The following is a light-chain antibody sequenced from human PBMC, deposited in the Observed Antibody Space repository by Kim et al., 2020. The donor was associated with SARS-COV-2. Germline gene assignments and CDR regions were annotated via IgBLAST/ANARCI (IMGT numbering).Light chain of an antibody. CDR1: QGIRNE. Sequence: SASVGDRVTITCRASQGIRNELAWYQQKPGKPPNLLIYAASTLHSGVPSRFSGSRSGTDFTFIISSLEPEDVATYYCQKYDSEPLSFGGGTKLEI. V-gene: IGKV1-27*01. CDR2: AAS. J-gene: IGKJ4*01. CDR3: QKYDSEPLS.